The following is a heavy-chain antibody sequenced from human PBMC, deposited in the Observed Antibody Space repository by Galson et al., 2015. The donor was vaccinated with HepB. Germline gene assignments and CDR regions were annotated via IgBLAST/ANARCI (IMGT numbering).Heavy chain of an antibody. CDR2: IYYSGST. CDR3: ARQGCALDP. CDR1: GGSISSSTYY. Sequence: LSLTCTVSGGSISSSTYYWAWIRQPPGKGLEWIGTIYYSGSTYYNPSVKSRVTISVDTSKNHFSLKLSSVTAADTAVYYCARQGCALDPWGQGTLVTVSS. J-gene: IGHJ5*02. V-gene: IGHV4-39*01. D-gene: IGHD2-8*01.